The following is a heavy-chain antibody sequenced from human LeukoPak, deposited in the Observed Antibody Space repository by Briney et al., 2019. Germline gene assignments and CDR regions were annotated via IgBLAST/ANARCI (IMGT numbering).Heavy chain of an antibody. D-gene: IGHD5-18*01. J-gene: IGHJ4*02. CDR1: GFTFSSYE. CDR3: ARYTAMASDY. CDR2: ISSSGSTI. V-gene: IGHV3-48*03. Sequence: GGSLRLSCSASGFTFSSYEMNWVRQAPGKGLEWVSYISSSGSTIYYADSVKGRFTISRDDAKNSLYLQMNSLRAEDTAVYYCARYTAMASDYWGQGTLVTVSS.